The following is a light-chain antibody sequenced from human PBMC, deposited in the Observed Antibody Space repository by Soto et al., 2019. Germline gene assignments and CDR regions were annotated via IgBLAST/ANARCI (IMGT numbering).Light chain of an antibody. CDR3: QQYNSYSPT. J-gene: IGKJ1*01. Sequence: DIQMTQSPSSLSASVGDRVTITCRASQVITNFLAWYQQKPGKVPRLLIYSASTLQSGVPSRFSGSGSGTDFTLTISSLQPEDVATYYCQQYNSYSPTFGQGTKVDIK. CDR1: QVITNF. CDR2: SAS. V-gene: IGKV1-27*01.